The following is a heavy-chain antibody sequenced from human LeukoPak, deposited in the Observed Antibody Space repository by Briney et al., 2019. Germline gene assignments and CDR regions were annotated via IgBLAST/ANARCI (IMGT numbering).Heavy chain of an antibody. D-gene: IGHD4-11*01. Sequence: SETLSLTCTVSGDSIRSASYYWGWIRRPPGKGLEWIGSLYYGGTTYYTPSLKSRVTISVDTSKNQFSLKLSSVTAADTAVYYCARSYSNYTEDYYYGMDVWGQGTTVTVSS. J-gene: IGHJ6*02. CDR1: GDSIRSASYY. CDR2: LYYGGTT. V-gene: IGHV4-39*07. CDR3: ARSYSNYTEDYYYGMDV.